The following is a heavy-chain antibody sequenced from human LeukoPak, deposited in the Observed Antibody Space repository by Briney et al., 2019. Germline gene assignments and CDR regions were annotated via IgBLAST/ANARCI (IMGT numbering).Heavy chain of an antibody. CDR1: GFTFSSYA. V-gene: IGHV3-23*01. D-gene: IGHD6-13*01. CDR3: AKGRYSSSWYYFDY. J-gene: IGHJ4*02. CDR2: ISGSGGNT. Sequence: GGSLRLSCAASGFTFSSYAMSWVRQAPGKGLEWVSAISGSGGNTYYADSVKGRFTISRDNSKNTLYLQMNSLRAEDTAVYYCAKGRYSSSWYYFDYWGQGTLVTVSS.